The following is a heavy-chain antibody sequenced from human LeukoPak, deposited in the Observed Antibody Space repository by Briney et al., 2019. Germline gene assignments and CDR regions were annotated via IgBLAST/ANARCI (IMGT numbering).Heavy chain of an antibody. CDR1: GYTFTSYD. V-gene: IGHV1-8*01. D-gene: IGHD3-22*01. CDR3: ARDSVTMIVVASPQIAFDI. J-gene: IGHJ3*02. Sequence: ASVKVSCKASGYTFTSYDINWVRQATGQGLEWMGWMNPNSGNTGYAQKFQGRVTMTRNTSISTAYMELSSLRSEDTAVYYCARDSVTMIVVASPQIAFDIWGQGTMVTVSS. CDR2: MNPNSGNT.